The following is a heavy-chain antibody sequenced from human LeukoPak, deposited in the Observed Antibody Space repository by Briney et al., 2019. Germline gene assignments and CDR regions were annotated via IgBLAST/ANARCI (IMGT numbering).Heavy chain of an antibody. J-gene: IGHJ4*02. CDR2: INPSGGST. V-gene: IGHV1-46*01. Sequence: ASVKVSRKASGYTFTSYYMHWVRQAPGQGLEWMGIINPSGGSTSYAQKFQGRVTMTRDTSTSTVYMELSSLRSEDTAVYCCARERGRIVLMVYAIGYWGQGTLVTVSS. CDR1: GYTFTSYY. CDR3: ARERGRIVLMVYAIGY. D-gene: IGHD2-8*01.